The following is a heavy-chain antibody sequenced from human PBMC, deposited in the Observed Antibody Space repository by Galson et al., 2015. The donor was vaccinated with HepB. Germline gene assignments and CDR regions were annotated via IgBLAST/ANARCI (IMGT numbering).Heavy chain of an antibody. J-gene: IGHJ3*02. V-gene: IGHV1-69*01. D-gene: IGHD3-3*01. CDR2: FIPMFGTS. CDR3: ARAFGSPSGYLLLSDVFDI. Sequence: SCKASGGSFSNYVITWVRQAPGQGLEWMGGFIPMFGTSKFAQRFQGRVTTTADESTSTAYMELSSLRSEDTAMYYCARAFGSPSGYLLLSDVFDIWGQGTMVTVSS. CDR1: GGSFSNYV.